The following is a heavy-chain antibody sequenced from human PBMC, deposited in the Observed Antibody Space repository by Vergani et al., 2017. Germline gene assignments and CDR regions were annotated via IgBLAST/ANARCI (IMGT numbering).Heavy chain of an antibody. V-gene: IGHV3-13*01. CDR2: IGTAGDT. CDR3: ATNRFCTSTNCYTNYYNNRDV. J-gene: IGHJ6*03. D-gene: IGHD2-2*02. Sequence: EVQLVESGGGLVQPGGSLRLSCAASGFTFSTYDMHWVRQATGKGLEWVSAIGTAGDTYYPGSVKGRFTISRDNARNSLYLQMNSLSAEDTATYYCATNRFCTSTNCYTNYYNNRDVWGKGTTVIVSS. CDR1: GFTFSTYD.